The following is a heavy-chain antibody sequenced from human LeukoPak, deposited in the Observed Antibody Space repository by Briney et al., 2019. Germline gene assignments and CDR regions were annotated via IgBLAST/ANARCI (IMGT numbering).Heavy chain of an antibody. V-gene: IGHV3-48*04. J-gene: IGHJ3*02. D-gene: IGHD6-19*01. Sequence: GGSLRLSCAASGFTFSSYSMNWVRQAPGKGLEWVSYISSSSSTIYYADSVKGRFTISRDNAKNSLYLQMNSLRAEDTAVYYCASSLIAVAGTGDAFDIWGQGTMVTASS. CDR2: ISSSSSTI. CDR1: GFTFSSYS. CDR3: ASSLIAVAGTGDAFDI.